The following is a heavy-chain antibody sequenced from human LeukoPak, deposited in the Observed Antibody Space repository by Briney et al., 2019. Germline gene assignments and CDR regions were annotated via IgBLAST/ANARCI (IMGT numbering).Heavy chain of an antibody. CDR2: IRNDGNNR. CDR1: GFTFSTYG. Sequence: GGSLRLSCAASGFTFSTYGMHWVRQAPGKGLEWVAFIRNDGNNRDYPDSVKGRFTISRDNAKNTLYLQMSSLRAEDTAVYYWAKGVVPGTTYFQHWGQGTLVTVSS. V-gene: IGHV3-30*02. CDR3: AKGVVPGTTYFQH. J-gene: IGHJ1*01. D-gene: IGHD2-15*01.